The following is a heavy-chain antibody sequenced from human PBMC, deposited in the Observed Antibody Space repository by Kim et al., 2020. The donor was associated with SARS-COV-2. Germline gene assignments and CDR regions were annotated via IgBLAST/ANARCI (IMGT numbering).Heavy chain of an antibody. Sequence: NHSGSTNYNPSLKVRVTISVDTSKNQFALKLSSVTAADTAVYYCARVGAPWGQGTLVTVSS. CDR3: ARVGAP. J-gene: IGHJ5*02. D-gene: IGHD3-16*01. V-gene: IGHV4-34*01. CDR2: NHSGST.